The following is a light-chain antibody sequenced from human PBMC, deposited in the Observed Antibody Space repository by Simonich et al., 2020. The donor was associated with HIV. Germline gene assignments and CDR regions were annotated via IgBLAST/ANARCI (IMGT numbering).Light chain of an antibody. CDR1: QGICSA. Sequence: AIQLTQSPSSLSASVGDRVTITCRASQGICSALAWYQQKPGKTPNLMIYDASSLESGVPSRFSGSGSGTDFTFTISSLQPEDIATYYCQQYDNLPYTFGQGTKLEIK. V-gene: IGKV1D-13*01. CDR3: QQYDNLPYT. CDR2: DAS. J-gene: IGKJ2*01.